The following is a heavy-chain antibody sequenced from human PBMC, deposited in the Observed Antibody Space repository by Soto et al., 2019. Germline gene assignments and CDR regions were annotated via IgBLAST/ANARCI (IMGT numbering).Heavy chain of an antibody. Sequence: GSLRLSCAASGFTFSNAWMSWVRQAPGKGLEWVGRIKSKTDGGTTDYAAPVKGRFTISRDDSKNTLYLQMNSMKTEDTAVYYCTRPTVTPLSGFYHYYGMDVWGQGTTVTVSS. V-gene: IGHV3-15*01. J-gene: IGHJ6*02. D-gene: IGHD4-17*01. CDR1: GFTFSNAW. CDR3: TRPTVTPLSGFYHYYGMDV. CDR2: IKSKTDGGTT.